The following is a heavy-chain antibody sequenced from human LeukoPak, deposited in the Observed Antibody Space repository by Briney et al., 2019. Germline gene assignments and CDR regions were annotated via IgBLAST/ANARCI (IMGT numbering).Heavy chain of an antibody. V-gene: IGHV3-53*01. J-gene: IGHJ4*02. CDR3: ARASTTTAQFDY. CDR1: GFTVSSNY. CDR2: IYSGGST. D-gene: IGHD4-11*01. Sequence: QPGGSLGLSCAASGFTVSSNYMSWVRQAPGKGLEWVSVIYSGGSTYYADSVKGRFTISRDNSKNTLYLQMNSLRAEDTAVYYCARASTTTAQFDYWGQGTLVTVSS.